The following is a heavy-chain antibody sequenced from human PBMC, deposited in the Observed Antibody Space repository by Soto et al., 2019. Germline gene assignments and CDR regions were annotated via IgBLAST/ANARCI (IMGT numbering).Heavy chain of an antibody. CDR2: ISTGGVP. CDR3: ARGGTGYKQFDY. D-gene: IGHD5-12*01. J-gene: IGHJ4*02. CDR1: GLTSGIYD. V-gene: IGHV3-23*01. Sequence: EGQLLESGGGLIQPGGSLRLSCAASGLTSGIYDISWVRQAPGKGLEWVSVISTGGVPYYADSVKGRFTISRGISKNTLCLQMNSLRVEDTAVYYCARGGTGYKQFDYWGQGTLVTVSS.